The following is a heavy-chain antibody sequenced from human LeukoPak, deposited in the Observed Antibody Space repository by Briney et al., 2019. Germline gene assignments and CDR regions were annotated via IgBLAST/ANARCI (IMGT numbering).Heavy chain of an antibody. V-gene: IGHV1-46*01. CDR2: INPSAGST. D-gene: IGHD3-16*02. J-gene: IGHJ4*02. CDR1: GYTFSSYY. Sequence: ASVKVSCKASGYTFSSYYMHWVRQAPGEGLEWMGIINPSAGSTNYAQKFQGRVTVTTDTPTSTVYMEVSSLKSEDTAVYFCARSASYSSRLQDRGQGTLVTVSS. CDR3: ARSASYSSRLQD.